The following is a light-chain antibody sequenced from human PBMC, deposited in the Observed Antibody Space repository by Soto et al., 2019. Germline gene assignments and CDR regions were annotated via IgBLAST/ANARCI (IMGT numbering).Light chain of an antibody. J-gene: IGKJ1*01. CDR2: DTS. CDR1: QSVGRY. V-gene: IGKV3-11*01. CDR3: VQYSVWTWT. Sequence: EIVLTQSPATLSLSPGERGTLSCRASQSVGRYLAWYQHKPGQPPRLLIYDTSNRAPGTPGRFGGSGSGTDFTLTISSLEPEDFAVYYCVQYSVWTWTVGPGTKVEVK.